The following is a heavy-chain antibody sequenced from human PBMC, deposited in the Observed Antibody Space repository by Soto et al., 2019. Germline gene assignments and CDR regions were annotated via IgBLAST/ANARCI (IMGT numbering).Heavy chain of an antibody. D-gene: IGHD6-13*01. CDR3: ARDYRYSGSYHLDY. CDR1: GDSISSHY. V-gene: IGHV4-59*11. CDR2: IYYSGST. J-gene: IGHJ4*02. Sequence: PSETLSLTCTVSGDSISSHYWSWIRQHPGKGLEWIGYIYYSGSTYYNPSLKSRVTISVDTSKNQFSLKLSSVTAADTAVYYCARDYRYSGSYHLDYWGQGTLVTVSS.